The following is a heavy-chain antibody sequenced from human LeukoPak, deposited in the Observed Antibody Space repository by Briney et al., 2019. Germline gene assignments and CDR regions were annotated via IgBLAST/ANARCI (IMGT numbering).Heavy chain of an antibody. CDR2: INAGNGNT. CDR3: ARDRTMMDSFDY. V-gene: IGHV1-3*01. J-gene: IGHJ4*02. D-gene: IGHD3-22*01. CDR1: GYTFTSYA. Sequence: ASVKVSCKASGYTFTSYAMHWVRQAPGQRLEWMGWINAGNGNTKYSQKFQGRVTITRDTSASTAYMELSSLRSEDTAVYYCARDRTMMDSFDYWDQGTLVTVSS.